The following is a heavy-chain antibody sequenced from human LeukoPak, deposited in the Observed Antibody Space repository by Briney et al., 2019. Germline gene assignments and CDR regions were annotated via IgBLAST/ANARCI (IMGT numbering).Heavy chain of an antibody. D-gene: IGHD3-3*01. J-gene: IGHJ4*02. Sequence: ASVKVSCKASGYTFTSYYMHWVRQAPGQGLEWMGIINPSGGSTSYAQKFQGRVTITRDMSTSTVYMELSSLRSEDTAVYYCARDHTQETYYDFWSGYSHFDYWGQGTLVTVSS. CDR1: GYTFTSYY. CDR3: ARDHTQETYYDFWSGYSHFDY. V-gene: IGHV1-46*01. CDR2: INPSGGST.